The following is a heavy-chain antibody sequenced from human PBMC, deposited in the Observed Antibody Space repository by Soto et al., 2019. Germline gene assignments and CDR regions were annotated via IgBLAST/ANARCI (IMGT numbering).Heavy chain of an antibody. CDR3: ALKYYHILTGYYHLDAVDI. Sequence: QVQLVQSGAEVKKPGASVTVSCKASGYTFTSSGITWVRQAPGQGLEWMRWISAYNGNTNYAQKLQGRVTMTTVTATSPAYMELRRLRSYGTAVYYCALKYYHILTGYYHLDAVDIWGKGTMVTVSS. D-gene: IGHD3-9*01. CDR1: GYTFTSSG. J-gene: IGHJ3*02. CDR2: ISAYNGNT. V-gene: IGHV1-18*01.